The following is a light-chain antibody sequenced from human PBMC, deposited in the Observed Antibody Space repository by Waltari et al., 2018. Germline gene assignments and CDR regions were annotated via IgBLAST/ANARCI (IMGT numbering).Light chain of an antibody. J-gene: IGLJ2*01. Sequence: QSVLTQSASVSGSPGQSSTISCTGTSVYVRAHNYFSWYQQHPGKAPQLIIYDVSKRPSGVSNRLSASKSGNTASLTISGLQAEDGAHYYCNSYTSTNVVFGGGTKLNVL. CDR2: DVS. CDR3: NSYTSTNVV. CDR1: SVYVRAHNY. V-gene: IGLV2-14*03.